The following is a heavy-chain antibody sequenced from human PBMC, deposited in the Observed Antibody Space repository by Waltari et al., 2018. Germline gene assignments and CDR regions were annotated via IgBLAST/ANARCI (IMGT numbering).Heavy chain of an antibody. CDR1: GFTFSSYW. CDR3: ARDRRSSQSFDY. Sequence: EVQLVESGGGLVQPGGSLRLSCAASGFTFSSYWMSWVRQAPGKGLEWGANRKQDGSEKYYVDSVKGRVTISRDNAKNSLYLQMNSLRAEDTAVYYCARDRRSSQSFDYWGQGTLVTVSS. CDR2: RKQDGSEK. D-gene: IGHD6-13*01. V-gene: IGHV3-7*01. J-gene: IGHJ4*02.